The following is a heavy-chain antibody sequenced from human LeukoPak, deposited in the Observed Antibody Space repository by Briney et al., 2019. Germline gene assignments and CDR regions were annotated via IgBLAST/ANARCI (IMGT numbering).Heavy chain of an antibody. CDR3: ARGESSSSAPFDY. V-gene: IGHV1-69*13. Sequence: SVKVSCKASGGTFSSYAISWVRQAPGQGLEWMGGIIPIFGTANYAQKFQGRVTITADESTSTAYMELSSLRSEDTAVYYCARGESSSSAPFDYWGQGTLVTVSS. CDR1: GGTFSSYA. D-gene: IGHD6-6*01. J-gene: IGHJ4*02. CDR2: IIPIFGTA.